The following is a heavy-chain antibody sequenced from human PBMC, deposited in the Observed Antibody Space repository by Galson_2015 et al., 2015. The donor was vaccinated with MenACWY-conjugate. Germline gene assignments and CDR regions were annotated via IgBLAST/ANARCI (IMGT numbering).Heavy chain of an antibody. CDR1: GFIFNTYW. J-gene: IGHJ4*02. D-gene: IGHD1-26*01. CDR3: AKTRGASFYFDS. CDR2: INPGGSST. V-gene: IGHV3-74*01. Sequence: SLRLSCAASGFIFNTYWMHWVRQAPGKGLVWVSRINPGGSSTTYADSVKDRFTISRDNAKNTLYLQMNSLRPEDTAVFYCAKTRGASFYFDSWGQGTLATVPS.